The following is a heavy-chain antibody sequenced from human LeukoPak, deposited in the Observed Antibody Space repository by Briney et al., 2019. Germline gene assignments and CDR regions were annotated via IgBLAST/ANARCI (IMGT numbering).Heavy chain of an antibody. D-gene: IGHD3-10*01. Sequence: PGGSLRLSCAASGFTFSSYEKNWVRQAPGKGLEWVSYISNSGNTIYYADSVKGRFTISRDNAKNSLYLQMNSLRAEDTAVYYCARRSRGTGSWYYFDYWGQGTLVTVSS. CDR1: GFTFSSYE. V-gene: IGHV3-48*03. J-gene: IGHJ4*02. CDR2: ISNSGNTI. CDR3: ARRSRGTGSWYYFDY.